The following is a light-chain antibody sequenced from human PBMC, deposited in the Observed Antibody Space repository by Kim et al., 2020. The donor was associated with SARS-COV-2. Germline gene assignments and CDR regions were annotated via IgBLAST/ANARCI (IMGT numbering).Light chain of an antibody. CDR3: QQSYSTPLT. V-gene: IGKV1-39*01. CDR1: QSISSY. J-gene: IGKJ4*01. CDR2: AAS. Sequence: DIQMTESPSSLSASVGDRVTITCRASQSISSYLNWYQQKPGKAPKLLIYAASSLQSGVPSRFSGSGSGTDFTLTINSLQPEDFATYYCQQSYSTPLTVGRGTKVDIK.